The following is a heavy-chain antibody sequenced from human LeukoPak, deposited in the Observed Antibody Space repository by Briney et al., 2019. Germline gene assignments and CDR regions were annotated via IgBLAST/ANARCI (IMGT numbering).Heavy chain of an antibody. Sequence: SETLSLTCTVSGGSISSSSYYWGWIRQPPGKGLEWIGSIYYSGSTYYNPSLKSRVTISVDTSKNQFSLKLSSVTAADTAVYYCARRGDGYKFLGVFDYWGQGTLVTVSS. CDR3: ARRGDGYKFLGVFDY. J-gene: IGHJ4*02. CDR1: GGSISSSSYY. V-gene: IGHV4-39*01. CDR2: IYYSGST. D-gene: IGHD5-24*01.